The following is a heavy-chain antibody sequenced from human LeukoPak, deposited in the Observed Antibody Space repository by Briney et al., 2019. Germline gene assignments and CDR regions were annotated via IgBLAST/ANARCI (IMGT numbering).Heavy chain of an antibody. CDR1: GFTFSSYG. J-gene: IGHJ6*02. CDR3: AKSYDYDSSGYPSGGMDV. CDR2: ISYDGSNK. Sequence: GGSLRLSCAASGFTFSSYGMHWVRQAPGKGLEWVAVISYDGSNKYYADSVKGRFTISRDNSKITLYLQMNSLRAEDTAVYYCAKSYDYDSSGYPSGGMDVWGQGTTVTVSS. V-gene: IGHV3-30*18. D-gene: IGHD3-22*01.